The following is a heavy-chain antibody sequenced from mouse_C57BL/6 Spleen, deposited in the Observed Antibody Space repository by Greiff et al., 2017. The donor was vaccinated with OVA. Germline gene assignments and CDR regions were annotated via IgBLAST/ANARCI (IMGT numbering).Heavy chain of an antibody. CDR2: INYDGSST. Sequence: EVKLVESEGGLVQPGSSMKLSCTASGFTFSDYYMAWVRQVPEKGLEWVANINYDGSSTYYLDSLKSRFIISRDNAKNILYLQMSSLKSEDTATYYCARDRAGSSLWYFDVWGTGTTVTVSS. V-gene: IGHV5-16*01. CDR1: GFTFSDYY. D-gene: IGHD1-1*01. CDR3: ARDRAGSSLWYFDV. J-gene: IGHJ1*03.